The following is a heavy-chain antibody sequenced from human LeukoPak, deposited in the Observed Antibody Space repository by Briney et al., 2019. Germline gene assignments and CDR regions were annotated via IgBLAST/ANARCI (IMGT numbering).Heavy chain of an antibody. CDR3: ARALYGSSPRWYFDY. J-gene: IGHJ4*02. D-gene: IGHD3-10*01. CDR2: IYYSGST. Sequence: SETLSLTCTVSGGSISSSSFYWGWIRQPPGRGLEWIGSIYYSGSTSYNPSLKSRVTISVDTSKNQFSLKLSSVTAADTAVYYCARALYGSSPRWYFDYWGQGTLVTVSS. CDR1: GGSISSSSFY. V-gene: IGHV4-39*07.